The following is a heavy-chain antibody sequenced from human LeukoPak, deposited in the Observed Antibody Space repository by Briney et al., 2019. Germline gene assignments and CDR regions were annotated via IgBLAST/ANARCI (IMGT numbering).Heavy chain of an antibody. D-gene: IGHD1-1*01. CDR3: ARRAYSAAYWKHFDY. J-gene: IGHJ4*02. Sequence: SETLSLTCTVSGVSISSYYWSWIRQPAGKGLEWIGRIHTSGSTNYNPSLKSRVTMSVDTSKNQFSLKLNSVTAADTAVYFCARRAYSAAYWKHFDYWGQGTLVTVSS. V-gene: IGHV4-4*07. CDR1: GVSISSYY. CDR2: IHTSGST.